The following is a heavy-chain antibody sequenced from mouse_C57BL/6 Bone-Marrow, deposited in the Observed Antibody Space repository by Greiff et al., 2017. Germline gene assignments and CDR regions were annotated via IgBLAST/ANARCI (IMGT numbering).Heavy chain of an antibody. CDR2: ISNGGGST. Sequence: EVKLQESGGGLVQPGWSLKLSCAASGFTFSDYYMYWVRQTPEKRLEWVAYISNGGGSTYYPDTVKGRFTISRDNAKNTLYLQMSRLKSEDTAMYYCARLWDGAWFAYWGQGTLVTVSA. CDR3: ARLWDGAWFAY. J-gene: IGHJ3*01. D-gene: IGHD4-1*01. V-gene: IGHV5-12*01. CDR1: GFTFSDYY.